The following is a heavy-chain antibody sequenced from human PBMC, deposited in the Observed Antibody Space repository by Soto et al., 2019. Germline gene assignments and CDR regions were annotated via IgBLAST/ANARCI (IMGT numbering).Heavy chain of an antibody. CDR1: GLTVWSYG. CDR2: IWYDGSNK. J-gene: IGHJ4*02. CDR3: ARDAPGYALGY. V-gene: IGHV3-33*01. D-gene: IGHD3-9*01. Sequence: GSLEISRASSGLTVWSYGMHWVRQAPGKGLEWVAVIWYDGSNKYYADSVKGRFTISRDNSKNTLYLQMNSLRAEDTAVYYCARDAPGYALGYWGQGTLVTVSS.